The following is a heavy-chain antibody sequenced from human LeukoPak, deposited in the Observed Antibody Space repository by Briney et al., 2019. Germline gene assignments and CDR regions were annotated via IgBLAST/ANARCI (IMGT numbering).Heavy chain of an antibody. D-gene: IGHD1-26*01. CDR2: IRYDGSNK. V-gene: IGHV3-30*02. J-gene: IGHJ4*02. CDR3: ARDASGSSTGLIDS. Sequence: GGSLRLSCAASSFTFSGFGMHWVRQAPGKGLEWVAFIRYDGSNKYFADSVKGRFTISRDNSKNTLYLQMNSLRAEDTALYYCARDASGSSTGLIDSWGQGTLVTVSS. CDR1: SFTFSGFG.